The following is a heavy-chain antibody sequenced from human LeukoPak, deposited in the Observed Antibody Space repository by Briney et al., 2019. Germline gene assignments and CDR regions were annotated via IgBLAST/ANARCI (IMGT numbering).Heavy chain of an antibody. CDR2: TNPNSADT. V-gene: IGHV1-2*02. Sequence: GASVKVSCKASGYTFTGFYMHWVRQAPGQGLEWMGWTNPNSADTDYAQKFLGRVTMTRDMSISTIYMELTRLRSDDTALYYCARWDGYSSSPDYWGQGTLVTVSS. CDR3: ARWDGYSSSPDY. J-gene: IGHJ4*02. D-gene: IGHD6-13*01. CDR1: GYTFTGFY.